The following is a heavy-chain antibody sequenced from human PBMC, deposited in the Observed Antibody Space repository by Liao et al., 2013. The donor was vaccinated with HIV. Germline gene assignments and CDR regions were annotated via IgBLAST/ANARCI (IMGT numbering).Heavy chain of an antibody. CDR2: IYYSGST. V-gene: IGHV4-39*07. Sequence: QVQLQESGPGLVKPSETLSLTCTVSGGSISSSSYYWGWIRQPPGKGLEWIGSIYYSGSTYYNPSLKSRVTISVDTSKNQFSLKLSSVTAADTAVYYCATTKTVSGSYFGDSYHPIDYWGQGTLVTVSS. CDR3: ATTKTVSGSYFGDSYHPIDY. J-gene: IGHJ4*02. CDR1: GGSISSSSYY. D-gene: IGHD3-10*01.